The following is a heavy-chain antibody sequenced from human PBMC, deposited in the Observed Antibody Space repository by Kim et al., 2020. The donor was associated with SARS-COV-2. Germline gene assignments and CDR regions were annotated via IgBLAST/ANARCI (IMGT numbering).Heavy chain of an antibody. CDR3: AKGQGGWELLRDWFDP. Sequence: SVKGRFTISRDNSKNTLYLQMNSLRAEDTAVYYCAKGQGGWELLRDWFDPWGQGTLVTVSS. J-gene: IGHJ5*02. D-gene: IGHD1-26*01. V-gene: IGHV3-30*02.